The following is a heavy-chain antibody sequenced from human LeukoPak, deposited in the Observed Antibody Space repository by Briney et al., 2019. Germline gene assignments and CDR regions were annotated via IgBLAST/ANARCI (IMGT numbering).Heavy chain of an antibody. CDR1: GFTFSSYS. J-gene: IGHJ6*02. CDR2: ISSSSTI. Sequence: GGSLRLSCAASGFTFSSYSMNWVRQAPGKGLEWVSYISSSSTIYYADSVKGRFTISRDNAKNSLYLQMNSLRDEDTAVYYCAGTITGLAYGMDVWGQGTTVTVSS. CDR3: AGTITGLAYGMDV. D-gene: IGHD5-12*01. V-gene: IGHV3-48*02.